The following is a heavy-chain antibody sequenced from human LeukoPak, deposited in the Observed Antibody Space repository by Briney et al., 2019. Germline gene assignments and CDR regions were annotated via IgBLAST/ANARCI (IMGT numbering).Heavy chain of an antibody. Sequence: SSETLSLTCTVSGGSISSTFYYWGWIRQPPGKGLEWIGSINYSGSTYYNPSLKSRVTISVDTSKNQFSLKLSSVTAADTAVYYCARGSAWFDPWGQGTLVTVSS. CDR3: ARGSAWFDP. J-gene: IGHJ5*02. V-gene: IGHV4-39*07. CDR1: GGSISSTFYY. CDR2: INYSGST.